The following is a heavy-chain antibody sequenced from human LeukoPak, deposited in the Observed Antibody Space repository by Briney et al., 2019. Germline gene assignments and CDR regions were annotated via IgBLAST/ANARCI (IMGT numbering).Heavy chain of an antibody. CDR3: ARGRLGIVALLDY. D-gene: IGHD2-2*03. CDR1: GGSFSGYY. J-gene: IGHJ4*02. CDR2: INHSGST. Sequence: SETLSLTCAVYGGSFSGYYWSWIRQPPGKGLEWIGEINHSGSTNYNPSLKSRVTISVDTSKNQFSLKLSSVTAADTAVYYCARGRLGIVALLDYWGQGTLVTVSS. V-gene: IGHV4-34*01.